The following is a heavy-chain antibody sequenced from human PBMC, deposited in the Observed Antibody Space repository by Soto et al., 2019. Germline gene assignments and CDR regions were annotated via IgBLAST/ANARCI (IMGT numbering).Heavy chain of an antibody. CDR3: MRLTSNGDYAY. CDR2: IYYSGST. J-gene: IGHJ4*02. Sequence: QVQLQESGPGLVKPSETLSLNCAVSGGSISTYYLSWIRQPPGKGLEWIGYIYYSGSTNYNPSLKSXXTXSXXTSKIHFSLKLSSVTAADTAVYYCMRLTSNGDYAYWGQGILVTVSS. D-gene: IGHD4-17*01. V-gene: IGHV4-59*08. CDR1: GGSISTYY.